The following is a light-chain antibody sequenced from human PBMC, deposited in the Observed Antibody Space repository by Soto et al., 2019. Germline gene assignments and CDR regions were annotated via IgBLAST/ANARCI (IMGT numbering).Light chain of an antibody. CDR2: EVN. V-gene: IGLV2-8*01. J-gene: IGLJ1*01. Sequence: QSVLTQPPSASGSPGQSGTISCTGTSSDVGGYNYVSWFQQHPGKAPKLIIHEVNQRPSGVPDRFSGSKSGNTAFLTVSGLQAEDEGTYYCSSYGGYNNVVFGTGTKVTVL. CDR1: SSDVGGYNY. CDR3: SSYGGYNNVV.